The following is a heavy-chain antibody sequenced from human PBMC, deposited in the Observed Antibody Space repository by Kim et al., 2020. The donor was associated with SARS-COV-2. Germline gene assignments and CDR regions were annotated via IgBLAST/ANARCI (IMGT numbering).Heavy chain of an antibody. Sequence: PSLKSRVTISVDTSKNQFSLKLSSVTAADTAVYYCARDPGTAAGNDAFDIWGQGTMVTVSS. V-gene: IGHV4-59*01. J-gene: IGHJ3*02. D-gene: IGHD6-19*01. CDR3: ARDPGTAAGNDAFDI.